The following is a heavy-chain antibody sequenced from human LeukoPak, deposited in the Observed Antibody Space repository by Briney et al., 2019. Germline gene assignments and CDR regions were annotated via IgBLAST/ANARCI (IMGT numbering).Heavy chain of an antibody. Sequence: PSQTLSLTCPVSGGSISSGDYYWSWIRQPPGKGLEWIGYIYYSGSTYYNPSLKSRVTISVDTPKNQFSLKLSSVTAADTAVYYCARDRGLRGGWFDPWGQGTLVTVSS. V-gene: IGHV4-30-4*01. CDR1: GGSISSGDYY. J-gene: IGHJ5*02. CDR3: ARDRGLRGGWFDP. CDR2: IYYSGST. D-gene: IGHD3-10*01.